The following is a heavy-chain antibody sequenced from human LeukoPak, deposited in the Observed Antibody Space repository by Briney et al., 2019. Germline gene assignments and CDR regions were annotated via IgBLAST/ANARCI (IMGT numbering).Heavy chain of an antibody. CDR1: GGSISSGDYY. D-gene: IGHD5-18*01. V-gene: IGHV4-30-4*01. J-gene: IGHJ4*02. Sequence: PSETLSHTCTVSGGSISSGDYYWSWIRQPPGKGLEWIGYIYYSGSTYYNPSLKSRVTISVDTSKNQFSLKLSSVTAADTAVYYCAAWRDTARGAFDYWGQGTLVTVSS. CDR3: AAWRDTARGAFDY. CDR2: IYYSGST.